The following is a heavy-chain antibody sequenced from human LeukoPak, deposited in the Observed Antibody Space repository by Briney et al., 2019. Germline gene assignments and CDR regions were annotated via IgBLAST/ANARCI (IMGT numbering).Heavy chain of an antibody. Sequence: SVKVSCKASGGTFSSYAISWVRQAPGQGLEWMGGIIPIFGTANYAQKFQGRVTITADESTSTAYMELSSLRSEDTAVYYCARESYCGGDCYSGYYYYGMNVWGQGTTVTVSS. CDR1: GGTFSSYA. CDR2: IIPIFGTA. V-gene: IGHV1-69*13. J-gene: IGHJ6*02. CDR3: ARESYCGGDCYSGYYYYGMNV. D-gene: IGHD2-21*02.